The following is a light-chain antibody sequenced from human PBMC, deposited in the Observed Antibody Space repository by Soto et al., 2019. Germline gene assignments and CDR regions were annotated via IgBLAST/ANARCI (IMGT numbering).Light chain of an antibody. CDR3: QQSNSYPRT. Sequence: TQSPATLSVSPGEGVTLSCRASQGIGDTLAWYQQKPGKAPKLLIYAASTLQSGVPSRFSGSGSGTDFALTISSLQPEDFATYYCQQSNSYPRTFGPGTKVDFK. CDR2: AAS. CDR1: QGIGDT. J-gene: IGKJ3*01. V-gene: IGKV1-9*01.